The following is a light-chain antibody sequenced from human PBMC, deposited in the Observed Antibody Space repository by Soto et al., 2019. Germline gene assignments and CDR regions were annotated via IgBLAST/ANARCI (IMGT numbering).Light chain of an antibody. J-gene: IGKJ1*01. CDR1: QRVSTC. CDR2: DAS. V-gene: IGKV1-5*01. Sequence: DIQMTQSPSTLSASVGDRVIITCRASQRVSTCLAWYQQKPGKAPTLLIYDASNLQSGVPSRFSGSGSGTEFTLTISSLQPGDFATYYCQQYQIDWTFGQGTKVDIK. CDR3: QQYQIDWT.